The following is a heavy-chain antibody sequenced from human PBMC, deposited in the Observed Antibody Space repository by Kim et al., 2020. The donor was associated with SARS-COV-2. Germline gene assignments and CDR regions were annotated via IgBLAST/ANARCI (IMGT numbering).Heavy chain of an antibody. CDR2: IFYSGST. Sequence: SETLSLTCTVSTDSFSAYYWSWIRQIPGKGLEWIGYIFYSGSTNYNPSLKSRATISWDTSRNQFSLALTSVTQADTAVYYCARSEGRASWHHFDYWGQG. CDR1: TDSFSAYY. J-gene: IGHJ4*02. V-gene: IGHV4-59*01. CDR3: ARSEGRASWHHFDY.